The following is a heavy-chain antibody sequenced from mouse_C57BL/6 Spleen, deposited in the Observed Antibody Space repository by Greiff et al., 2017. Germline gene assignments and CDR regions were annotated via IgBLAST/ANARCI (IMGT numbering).Heavy chain of an antibody. V-gene: IGHV1-55*01. CDR2: IYPGSGST. D-gene: IGHD2-3*01. Sequence: VQLQQSGAELVKPGASVKMSCKASGYTFTSYWITWVKQRPGQGLEWIGDIYPGSGSTNYNEKFKSKATLTVDTSSRTAYMQLSSLTSEDSAVYYCAREDDGYYFFDYWGQGTTLTVSS. CDR3: AREDDGYYFFDY. CDR1: GYTFTSYW. J-gene: IGHJ2*01.